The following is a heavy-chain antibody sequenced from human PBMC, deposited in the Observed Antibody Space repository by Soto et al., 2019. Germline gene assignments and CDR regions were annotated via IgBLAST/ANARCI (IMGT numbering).Heavy chain of an antibody. CDR1: GGSLSGYY. V-gene: IGHV4-34*01. D-gene: IGHD2-2*01. Sequence: QVQLQQWGAGLLKPSETLSLNCAVTGGSLSGYYWSWIRQPPGKGLEWIGEVKDGGHTNYSPSLRGRVTISSDTSNNQFSLRLNSVTAADTGVYYGARGQEGVVAMHWDQGSLVTVSS. CDR2: VKDGGHT. J-gene: IGHJ4*02. CDR3: ARGQEGVVAMH.